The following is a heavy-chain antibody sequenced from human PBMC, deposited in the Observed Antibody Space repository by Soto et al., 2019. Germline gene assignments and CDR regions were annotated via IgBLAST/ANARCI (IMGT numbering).Heavy chain of an antibody. J-gene: IGHJ6*02. CDR3: ARDKYYYGPGKDGMDV. D-gene: IGHD3-10*01. CDR2: IYYSGST. CDR1: VGSISSGGYY. Sequence: TLSLACTVSVGSISSGGYYWTWILQHPGKGLEWIGYIYYSGSTYYNPSLKSRVTISVDTSKNQFSLKLSSVTAADTAVYYCARDKYYYGPGKDGMDVWGQGTTVTVSS. V-gene: IGHV4-31*03.